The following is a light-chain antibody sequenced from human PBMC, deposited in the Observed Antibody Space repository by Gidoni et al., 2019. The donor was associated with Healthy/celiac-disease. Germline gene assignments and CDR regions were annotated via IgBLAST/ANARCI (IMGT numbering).Light chain of an antibody. CDR1: QSISSW. Sequence: DIQMTQSPSTLAASVADRVTITSRASQSISSWLAWYQQKPGKAPKLLIYKASSLESGVPARFSGSGSGTEFTLTISSLQPDDLATYYCQQYYSYSRTFGQGTKVEIK. J-gene: IGKJ1*01. CDR3: QQYYSYSRT. V-gene: IGKV1-5*03. CDR2: KAS.